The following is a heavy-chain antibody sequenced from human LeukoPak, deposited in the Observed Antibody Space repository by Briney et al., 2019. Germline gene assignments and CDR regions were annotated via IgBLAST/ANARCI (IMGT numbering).Heavy chain of an antibody. CDR3: AKDGYSYGTTDY. CDR1: GFTFSSYA. J-gene: IGHJ4*02. Sequence: SGGSLRLSCAASGFTFSSYAMSWVRQAPGRGLEWVSTISGSGGSTYYADSVKGRFTISRDNSKNTLYLQMHSLRAEDTAVYYCAKDGYSYGTTDYWGQGTLVTVSS. D-gene: IGHD5-18*01. CDR2: ISGSGGST. V-gene: IGHV3-23*01.